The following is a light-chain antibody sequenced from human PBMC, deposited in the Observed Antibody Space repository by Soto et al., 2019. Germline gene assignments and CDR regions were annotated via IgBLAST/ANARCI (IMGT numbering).Light chain of an antibody. J-gene: IGKJ1*01. CDR1: QRIDTW. CDR3: KEYETFSPWT. CDR2: KAT. V-gene: IGKV1-5*03. Sequence: DIQMTQSPSIVSASVGDRVTITCRASQRIDTWLAWYQQKPGTAPKLLIYKATTLQSGVPSRFSGSGSGTEFTLDISSLEPDDFATYYCKEYETFSPWTFGQGTKVEVK.